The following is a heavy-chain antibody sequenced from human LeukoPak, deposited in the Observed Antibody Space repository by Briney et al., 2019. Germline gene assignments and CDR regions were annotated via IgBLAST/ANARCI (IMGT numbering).Heavy chain of an antibody. D-gene: IGHD3-16*01. J-gene: IGHJ6*02. CDR1: GGSVSSNNHY. CDR2: ISYSGNT. Sequence: PSETLSLTCSVSGGSVSSNNHYWTWIRQPPGKGLEWIGYISYSGNTYYNPSLKSRIIISVDTSKNQFSLKLSSVTAADTAVYYCARHLGGISGMDVWGQGTTVTVSS. CDR3: ARHLGGISGMDV. V-gene: IGHV4-30-4*01.